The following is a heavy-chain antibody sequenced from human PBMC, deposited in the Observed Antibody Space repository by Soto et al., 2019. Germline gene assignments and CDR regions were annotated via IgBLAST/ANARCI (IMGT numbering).Heavy chain of an antibody. J-gene: IGHJ4*02. CDR1: GFTFSSYA. Sequence: GGSLRLSCAASGFTFSSYAMSWVRQAPGKGLEWVSAISGSGGSTYYADSVKGGFTISRANSKNTLYLQMNRLRAEDTAVYYCAKGSLSSEYYFDYWGQGTLVTVSS. CDR2: ISGSGGST. V-gene: IGHV3-23*01. D-gene: IGHD6-6*01. CDR3: AKGSLSSEYYFDY.